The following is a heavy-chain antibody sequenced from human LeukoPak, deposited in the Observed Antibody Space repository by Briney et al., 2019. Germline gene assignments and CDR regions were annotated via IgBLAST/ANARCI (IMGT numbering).Heavy chain of an antibody. V-gene: IGHV3-23*01. Sequence: GGSLRLSCAASGFTFSTYALSWVRQAPGKGLKWVSSIRGSDGSTYYADSVKGRFAISRDNSKNTLYLQMNSLRAEDTAVYYCAKDVYGDYGGLDYWGQGTLVTVSS. CDR2: IRGSDGST. J-gene: IGHJ4*02. CDR1: GFTFSTYA. D-gene: IGHD4-17*01. CDR3: AKDVYGDYGGLDY.